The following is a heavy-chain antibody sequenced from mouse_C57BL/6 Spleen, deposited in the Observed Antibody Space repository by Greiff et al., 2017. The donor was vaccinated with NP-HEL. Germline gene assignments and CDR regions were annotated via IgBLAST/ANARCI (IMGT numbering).Heavy chain of an antibody. Sequence: EVQLQESGPGLVKPSQSLSLTCSVTGYSITSGYYWNWIRQFPGNKLEWMGYISYDGSNNYNPSLKNRISITRDTSKNQFFLKLNSVTTEDTATYYCAREGGGHGDYLDYWGQGTTLTVSS. D-gene: IGHD3-3*01. CDR2: ISYDGSN. CDR3: AREGGGHGDYLDY. V-gene: IGHV3-6*01. J-gene: IGHJ2*01. CDR1: GYSITSGYY.